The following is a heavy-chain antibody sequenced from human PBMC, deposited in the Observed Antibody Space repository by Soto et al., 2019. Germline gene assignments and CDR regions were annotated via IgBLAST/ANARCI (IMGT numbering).Heavy chain of an antibody. Sequence: VASVKVSCKASGYTFTSYAMHWVRQAPGQRLEWMGWINAGNGNTKYSQKFQGRVTITRDTSASTAYMELSSLRSEDTAVYYCARDRVLLWFGELSYYYYYGMDVWGQGTTVTVSS. D-gene: IGHD3-10*01. CDR3: ARDRVLLWFGELSYYYYYGMDV. CDR2: INAGNGNT. J-gene: IGHJ6*02. CDR1: GYTFTSYA. V-gene: IGHV1-3*01.